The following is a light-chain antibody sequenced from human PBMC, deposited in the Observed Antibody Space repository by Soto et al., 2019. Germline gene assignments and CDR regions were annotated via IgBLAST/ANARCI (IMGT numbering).Light chain of an antibody. CDR3: QQYNNWPPYT. V-gene: IGKV3-15*01. J-gene: IGKJ2*01. CDR1: QNIGSD. Sequence: EVVMTQSPATLSATPGERGILSCRASQNIGSDLAWYQQRPGQAPRLLMYGASTRATETPARFSGSGSATDFTLTISSLQSEDFAVYYCQQYNNWPPYTFGQGTKVDIK. CDR2: GAS.